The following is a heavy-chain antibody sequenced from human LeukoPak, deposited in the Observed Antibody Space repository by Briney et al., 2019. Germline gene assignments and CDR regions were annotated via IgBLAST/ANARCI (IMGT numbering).Heavy chain of an antibody. Sequence: ASVKVSCKASGYTFTSYYMHWVRQAPGQGLEWMGIINPSGGSTSYAQKFQGRVTMTRDTSTSTVYMELSSLRSEDTAVYYCARAYYYDSSGYRDWYFDLWGRGTLVTVSS. CDR3: ARAYYYDSSGYRDWYFDL. V-gene: IGHV1-46*01. CDR2: INPSGGST. D-gene: IGHD3-22*01. CDR1: GYTFTSYY. J-gene: IGHJ2*01.